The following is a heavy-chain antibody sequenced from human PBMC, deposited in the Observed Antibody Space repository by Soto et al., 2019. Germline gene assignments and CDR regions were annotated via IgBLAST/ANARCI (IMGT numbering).Heavy chain of an antibody. CDR2: IYHTGST. CDR3: ARWGVAMDV. Sequence: SETLTLTCSVSGGSVNIFYYWSWIRQPPGKGLEWLGYIYHTGSTNYQPSLKSRVTISLDTSKNQFPLNLNSVTAADTAVYYCARWGVAMDVWGQGTPVTVSS. CDR1: GGSVNIFYY. J-gene: IGHJ6*02. V-gene: IGHV4-61*01. D-gene: IGHD3-16*01.